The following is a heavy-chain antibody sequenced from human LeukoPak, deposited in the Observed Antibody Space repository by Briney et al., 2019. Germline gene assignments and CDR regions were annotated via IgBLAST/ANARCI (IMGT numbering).Heavy chain of an antibody. Sequence: ASVKVSCKASGYTFTGYYMHWVRQAPGQGLEWMGWINPNSGGTNYAQKFQGRVTMTRDTSISTAYMELGRLRSDDTAVYYCARENKDIVVVPAAIREYYYYYYMDVWGKGTTVTVSS. CDR1: GYTFTGYY. J-gene: IGHJ6*03. CDR3: ARENKDIVVVPAAIREYYYYYYMDV. V-gene: IGHV1-2*02. D-gene: IGHD2-2*02. CDR2: INPNSGGT.